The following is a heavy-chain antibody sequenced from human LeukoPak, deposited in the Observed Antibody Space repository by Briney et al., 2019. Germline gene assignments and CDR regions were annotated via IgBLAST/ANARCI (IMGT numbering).Heavy chain of an antibody. Sequence: ASVKVSCKASGYTFTGYYMHWVRQAPGQGLEWMGWINPSSGGANYAQKFQGRVTMTRDTSISAAYMELSRLRSDDTAVYHCARASGSPNPPFDYWGQGTLVTVSS. CDR2: INPSSGGA. CDR1: GYTFTGYY. D-gene: IGHD1-26*01. CDR3: ARASGSPNPPFDY. V-gene: IGHV1-2*02. J-gene: IGHJ4*02.